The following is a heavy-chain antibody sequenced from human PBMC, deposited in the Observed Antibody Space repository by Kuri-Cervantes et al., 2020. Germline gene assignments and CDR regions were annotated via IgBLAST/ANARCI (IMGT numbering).Heavy chain of an antibody. CDR2: ISWNSGSI. Sequence: SLKISCAASGFTFDDYAMHWVRQAPGKGLEWVSGISWNSGSIGYADSVKGRFTIPRDNSKNTLYLQMGSLRAEDMAVYYCAREGVAASFDYWGQGTLVTVSS. V-gene: IGHV3-9*03. CDR1: GFTFDDYA. J-gene: IGHJ4*02. CDR3: AREGVAASFDY. D-gene: IGHD6-19*01.